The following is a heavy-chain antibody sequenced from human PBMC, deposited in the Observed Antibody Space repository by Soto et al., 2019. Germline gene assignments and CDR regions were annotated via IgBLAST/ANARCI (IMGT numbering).Heavy chain of an antibody. J-gene: IGHJ4*02. CDR2: VIPIFGTA. Sequence: QVQLVQSGAEVKKPGSSVKVSCKASGGTFSSYAISWVRQAPGQGLEWVGGVIPIFGTANYAQKFQGRVTITADESTSTAYMELSSLRSEDTAVYYCARVLCSSTSCHNYFDYWGQGTLVTVSS. CDR1: GGTFSSYA. V-gene: IGHV1-69*01. CDR3: ARVLCSSTSCHNYFDY. D-gene: IGHD2-2*02.